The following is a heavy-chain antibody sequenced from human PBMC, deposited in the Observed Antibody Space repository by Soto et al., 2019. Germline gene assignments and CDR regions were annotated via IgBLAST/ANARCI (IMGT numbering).Heavy chain of an antibody. CDR3: ARHDRKRSLYAFDI. CDR2: IYYSGST. V-gene: IGHV4-39*01. J-gene: IGHJ3*02. Sequence: QLQLQESGPGLVKPSETLSLTCTVSGGSISSSSYYWGWIRQPPGKGLEWIGSIYYSGSTYYNPSLKSRVTISVDTSKNQFSLKLISVTAADTAVYYCARHDRKRSLYAFDIWGQGTMVTVSS. CDR1: GGSISSSSYY.